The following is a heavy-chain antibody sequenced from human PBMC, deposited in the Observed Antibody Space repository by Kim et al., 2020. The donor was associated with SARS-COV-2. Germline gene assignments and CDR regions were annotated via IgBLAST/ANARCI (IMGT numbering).Heavy chain of an antibody. CDR1: GFTFSSYA. V-gene: IGHV3-23*03. CDR3: AKDGWFGEGNYFDY. Sequence: GGSLRLSCAASGFTFSSYAMSWVRQAPGKGLEWVSVIYSGGSSTYYADSVKGRFTISRDNSKNTLYLQMNSLRAEDTAVYYCAKDGWFGEGNYFDYWGQGTLVTVSS. D-gene: IGHD3-10*01. CDR2: IYSGGSST. J-gene: IGHJ4*02.